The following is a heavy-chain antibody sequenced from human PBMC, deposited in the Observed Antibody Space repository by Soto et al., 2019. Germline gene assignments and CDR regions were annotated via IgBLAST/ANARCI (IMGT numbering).Heavy chain of an antibody. V-gene: IGHV3-23*01. J-gene: IGHJ5*02. D-gene: IGHD3-22*01. Sequence: PGGSLRLSCAASGFTFSTYAMSWVRQAPGKGLEWVSAISGSGDTTYYANSVKGRFTISRDDSKNTLYLQMNSLRAEDTAVYYCARPPGYFDTTGYYHWGQGTLVTVSS. CDR2: ISGSGDTT. CDR3: ARPPGYFDTTGYYH. CDR1: GFTFSTYA.